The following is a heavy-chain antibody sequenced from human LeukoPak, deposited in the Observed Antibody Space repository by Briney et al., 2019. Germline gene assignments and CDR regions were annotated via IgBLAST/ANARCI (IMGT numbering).Heavy chain of an antibody. D-gene: IGHD5-24*01. CDR3: ARPVPLEMATIGGYFDL. CDR1: GGSISSSSYY. CDR2: IYYSGST. J-gene: IGHJ2*01. Sequence: PSETLSLTCTVSGGSISSSSYYWGWIRQPPGKGLEWIGSIYYSGSTYYNPSLKSRVTISVDTSKNQFSLKLSSVTAADTAVYYCARPVPLEMATIGGYFDLWGRGTLVTVSS. V-gene: IGHV4-39*01.